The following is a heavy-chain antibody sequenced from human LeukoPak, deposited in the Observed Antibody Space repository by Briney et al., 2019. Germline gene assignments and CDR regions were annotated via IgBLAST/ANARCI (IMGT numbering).Heavy chain of an antibody. V-gene: IGHV4-59*01. CDR3: ARGRAAAGGWFDP. CDR1: GGSISSYY. CDR2: IYYSGST. J-gene: IGHJ5*02. D-gene: IGHD6-13*01. Sequence: PSETLSLTCTVSGGSISSYYWSWIRQPPGKGLEWIGYIYYSGSTNYNPSLKSRDTISVDTSENQFSLKLSSVTAADTAVYYCARGRAAAGGWFDPWGQGTLVTVSS.